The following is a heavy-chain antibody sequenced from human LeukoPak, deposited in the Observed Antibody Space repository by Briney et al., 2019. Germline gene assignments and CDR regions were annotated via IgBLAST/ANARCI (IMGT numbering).Heavy chain of an antibody. CDR2: FHNSRTT. D-gene: IGHD3-10*01. J-gene: IGHJ5*02. CDR1: GGTISGYS. CDR3: ARCHLGLSP. Sequence: PSETLSLTCTVSGGTISGYSWTWIRQPPGQGLEWIGYFHNSRTTSYNPSLTGRVIISVDTAMDQISLKLNSVTAADTAVYYCARCHLGLSPWGQGTLVTVSS. V-gene: IGHV4-59*01.